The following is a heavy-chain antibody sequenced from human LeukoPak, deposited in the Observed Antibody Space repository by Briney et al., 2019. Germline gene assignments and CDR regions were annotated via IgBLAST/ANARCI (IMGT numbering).Heavy chain of an antibody. CDR1: GGSISGGY. D-gene: IGHD4-11*01. V-gene: IGHV4-4*09. CDR2: VYTSGST. CDR3: AKSYFDYSTYYSYYFNL. J-gene: IGHJ4*02. Sequence: SETLSFTCTVSGGSISGGYWSWIRQPPGRGLEWIGYVYTSGSTNYNPSLKSRVTISVDTSKSQFALKLSSVTAADTAVYYCAKSYFDYSTYYSYYFNLWGQGALVAVSS.